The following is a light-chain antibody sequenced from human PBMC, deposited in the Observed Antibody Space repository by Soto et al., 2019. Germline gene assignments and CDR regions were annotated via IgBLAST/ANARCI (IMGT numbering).Light chain of an antibody. Sequence: DIVMTQSPDSLAVSLGERATVNCKSSQSVLHRSSNKNFLAWYQQKPGQPRKLLISWASTRESGVPDRYSGSGSETDFDPTISSLQAADVAVYFCPHYYFTPWTFGQGTKVEIK. V-gene: IGKV4-1*01. CDR2: WAS. J-gene: IGKJ1*01. CDR3: PHYYFTPWT. CDR1: QSVLHRSSNKNF.